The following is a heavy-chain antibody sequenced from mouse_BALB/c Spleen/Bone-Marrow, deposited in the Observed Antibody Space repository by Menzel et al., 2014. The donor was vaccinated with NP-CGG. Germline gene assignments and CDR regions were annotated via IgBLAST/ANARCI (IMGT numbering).Heavy chain of an antibody. CDR1: GFDFSRYW. J-gene: IGHJ4*01. V-gene: IGHV4-1*02. CDR2: INPDSSTI. Sequence: EVKLMESGGGLVQPGGSLKLSCAASGFDFSRYWMGWVRQAPGRGLKWIGEINPDSSTINYTPSLKDKFIISRDNAKNALYLQMSTVRSEDTALYYCARLGYYGMMAYWGQGTSVTVSS. D-gene: IGHD1-1*01. CDR3: ARLGYYGMMAY.